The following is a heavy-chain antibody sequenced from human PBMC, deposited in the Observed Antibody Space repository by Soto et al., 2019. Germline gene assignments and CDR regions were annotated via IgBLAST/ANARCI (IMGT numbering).Heavy chain of an antibody. CDR2: INAGNGNT. Sequence: ASVKVSCKASGYTFTSYAMHWVRQAPGQRLEWMGWINAGNGNTKYSQKFQGRVTITADKSTSTAYMELSSLRSEDTAVYYCARGAYYYDSSGYYGYWGQGTLVTVSS. J-gene: IGHJ4*02. D-gene: IGHD3-22*01. CDR1: GYTFTSYA. CDR3: ARGAYYYDSSGYYGY. V-gene: IGHV1-3*01.